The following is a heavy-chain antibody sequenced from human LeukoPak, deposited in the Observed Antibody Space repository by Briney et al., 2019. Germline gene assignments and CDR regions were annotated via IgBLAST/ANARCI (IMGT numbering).Heavy chain of an antibody. D-gene: IGHD5-24*01. CDR3: ARGAGYNYPYYFDY. J-gene: IGHJ4*02. CDR2: INEGSNNI. Sequence: PGGSLRLSCAASGFTFRRYSMNWIRQAPGKGLEWISYINEGSNNIFYADSVKGRFTISRDNAKNSLHLQMNSLRAEDTAVYYCARGAGYNYPYYFDYWGQGTLVTVSS. CDR1: GFTFRRYS. V-gene: IGHV3-48*01.